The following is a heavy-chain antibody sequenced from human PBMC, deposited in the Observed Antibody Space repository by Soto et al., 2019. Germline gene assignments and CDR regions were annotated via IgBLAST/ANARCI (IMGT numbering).Heavy chain of an antibody. J-gene: IGHJ3*02. CDR2: IYSRGST. CDR1: GGSISGYC. CDR3: ARAGHGGTYNDVFDI. Sequence: QVQLQASGPGLVKPSDTLSLTCTVSGGSISGYCWSWIRQTAGKGLEWIGRIYSRGSTTYNPSLRSLFTMSVDTSKNRLSLKLTSVTAPDAAVYYCARAGHGGTYNDVFDIWGQGTLVTVSS. V-gene: IGHV4-4*07. D-gene: IGHD2-15*01.